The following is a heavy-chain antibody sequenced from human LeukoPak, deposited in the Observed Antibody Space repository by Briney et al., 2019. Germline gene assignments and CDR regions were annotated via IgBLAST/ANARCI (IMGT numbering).Heavy chain of an antibody. CDR1: GGSISSSDYY. CDR2: IHYSGTT. V-gene: IGHV4-39*07. CDR3: AREKTGNFDY. D-gene: IGHD1-1*01. J-gene: IGHJ4*02. Sequence: NPSETLSLTCTVSGGSISSSDYYWAWVRQPPGKGLAWIGSIHYSGTTSYNPSLKSRVTMSVDTSKNQFSLKLSSVTAADTAVYYCAREKTGNFDYWGLGTLVTVSS.